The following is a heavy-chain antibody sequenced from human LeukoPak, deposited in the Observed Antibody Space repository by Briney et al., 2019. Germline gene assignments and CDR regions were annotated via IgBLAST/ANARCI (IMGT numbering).Heavy chain of an antibody. Sequence: GESLKISCKASRYSFTNYWIAWVRQMPGQGLEWMGIIFPGDSDTRYSPSFQGQVTISADKSINTAFLHWNSLKASDTAIYFCARHLPYLSGGHYFGYWGQGTLVTVSS. V-gene: IGHV5-51*01. CDR2: IFPGDSDT. D-gene: IGHD6-19*01. CDR1: RYSFTNYW. CDR3: ARHLPYLSGGHYFGY. J-gene: IGHJ4*02.